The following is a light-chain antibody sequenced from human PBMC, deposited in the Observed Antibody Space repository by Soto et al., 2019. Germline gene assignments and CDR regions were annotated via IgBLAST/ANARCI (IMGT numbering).Light chain of an antibody. J-gene: IGKJ2*01. V-gene: IGKV1-5*03. CDR3: QQYNDSFPYT. CDR2: KAS. CDR1: QSISTW. Sequence: DIQLTQSPSTLSASVGDRVTITCRASQSISTWLAWYQQKPGTAPKLLIYKASTLESGVPSRFSGGRSGTEFSLTVSSLQADDVATYYCQQYNDSFPYTFGQGTKLEIK.